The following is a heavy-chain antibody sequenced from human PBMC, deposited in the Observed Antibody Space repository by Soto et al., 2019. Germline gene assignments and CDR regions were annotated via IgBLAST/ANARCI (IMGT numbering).Heavy chain of an antibody. CDR1: GFTFDDYA. J-gene: IGHJ3*02. CDR2: ISWNSGSI. V-gene: IGHV3-9*01. CDR3: ANSLANHGDYGGYAFDI. Sequence: EVQLVESGGGLVQPGRSLRLSCAASGFTFDDYAMHWVRQAPGKGLEWVSGISWNSGSICYADSVKGRFTISRDNAKNSLYLQMNSLRAEDTALYYCANSLANHGDYGGYAFDIWGQGTMVTVSS. D-gene: IGHD4-17*01.